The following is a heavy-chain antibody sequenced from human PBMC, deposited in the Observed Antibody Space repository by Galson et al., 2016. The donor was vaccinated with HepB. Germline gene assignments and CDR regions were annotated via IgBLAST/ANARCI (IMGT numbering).Heavy chain of an antibody. D-gene: IGHD3-22*01. J-gene: IGHJ4*02. CDR3: ARHPDYYDNSGYLDY. CDR1: TFTFSSFA. CDR2: IGHSGGYL. V-gene: IGHV3-23*01. Sequence: SLRLSCAASTFTFSSFAKSWVRQAPGKGLEWVSSIGHSGGYLYYADSVKGRFTISRDNSNNTLYLQMNSLRAEDTAVYYCARHPDYYDNSGYLDYWGQGTLVTVSS.